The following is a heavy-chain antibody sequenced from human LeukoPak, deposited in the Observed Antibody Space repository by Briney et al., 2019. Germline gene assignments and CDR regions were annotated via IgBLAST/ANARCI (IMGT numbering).Heavy chain of an antibody. CDR2: ISTSGGSV. V-gene: IGHV3-11*01. CDR1: GFTFSDYY. CDR3: ARDRQFRLHDP. D-gene: IGHD3-16*01. Sequence: PGGSLRLSCTASGFTFSDYYMSWIRQAPGKGLEWLSYISTSGGSVSYVDSVKGRFTISRDNAKNSVYLQIDSLRAKDTAMYYCARDRQFRLHDPWGQGILVTVSS. J-gene: IGHJ5*02.